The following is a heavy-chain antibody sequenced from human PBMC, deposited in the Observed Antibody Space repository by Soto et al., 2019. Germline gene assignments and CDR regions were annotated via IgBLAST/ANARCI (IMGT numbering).Heavy chain of an antibody. D-gene: IGHD2-15*01. CDR3: ARDCSGGSCYPGMDV. Sequence: XGSLILSCSASGFNFNSYTLNWVRQAPGKRLEWLSSISSSGYIFSTDSVRGRFTISRDNAKNSVYLQINSLRAEDTAVYFCARDCSGGSCYPGMDVWGQGTTVTVSS. CDR1: GFNFNSYT. J-gene: IGHJ6*02. CDR2: ISSSGYI. V-gene: IGHV3-21*01.